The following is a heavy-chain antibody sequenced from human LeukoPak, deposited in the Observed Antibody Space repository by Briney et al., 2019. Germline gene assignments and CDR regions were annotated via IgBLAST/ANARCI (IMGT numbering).Heavy chain of an antibody. CDR2: ISWDGGST. CDR1: GFTFDDYA. D-gene: IGHD5-12*01. CDR3: ARNVDIVATRYNWFDP. J-gene: IGHJ5*02. V-gene: IGHV3-43D*03. Sequence: GGTLSLTCAASGFTFDDYALHWVRQAPGKGLKWVSLISWDGGSTYYADSVKGRFTISRDKSKNSLYLQMNSFEAKDTALYYXARNVDIVATRYNWFDPWGQGTLVTVSS.